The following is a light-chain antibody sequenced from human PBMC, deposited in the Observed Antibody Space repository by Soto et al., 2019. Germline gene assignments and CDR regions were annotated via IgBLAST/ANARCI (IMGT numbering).Light chain of an antibody. J-gene: IGKJ1*01. CDR2: LGS. Sequence: DIVMTQSPLSLPVTPGEPASISCRSSQSLLHSNGYNYLDWYLQKPGQSPQLLIYLGSNRASGVPDRFSGSGSGTDFTLKISRVEAEVVWVYYCMQALQTWTFGEGTKVEIK. V-gene: IGKV2-28*01. CDR1: QSLLHSNGYNY. CDR3: MQALQTWT.